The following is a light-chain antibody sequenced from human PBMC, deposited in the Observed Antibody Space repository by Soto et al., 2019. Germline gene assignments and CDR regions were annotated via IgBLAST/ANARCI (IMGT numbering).Light chain of an antibody. CDR2: AAS. J-gene: IGKJ1*01. CDR1: QSIRSW. V-gene: IGKV1-5*01. Sequence: DIQMTQSPSMLSASVGDRVTITCRASQSIRSWLAWYQQRPGKAPTLLIYAASNLQSGVPSRFRGSRSGTEFTLTVSSLQPEDFATYYCLQDHDDSWTFGQGTKVDIK. CDR3: LQDHDDSWT.